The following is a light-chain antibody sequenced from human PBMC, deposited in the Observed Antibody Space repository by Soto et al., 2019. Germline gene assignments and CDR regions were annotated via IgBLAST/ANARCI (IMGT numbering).Light chain of an antibody. CDR2: DAS. J-gene: IGKJ3*01. CDR3: QKCDSLPI. Sequence: DIQMTQSPSSLSASVGDRVTITCQASHDITSYLNWYQHKPGKAPKLLIYDASILEAGVPSRFSGSGSGTDFTFTIISLRSEEVATYYCQKCDSLPIFGPGTTVDFK. V-gene: IGKV1-33*01. CDR1: HDITSY.